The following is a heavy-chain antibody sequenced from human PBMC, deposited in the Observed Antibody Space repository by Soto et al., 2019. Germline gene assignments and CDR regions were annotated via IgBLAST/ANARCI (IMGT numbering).Heavy chain of an antibody. Sequence: EVQLLESGGGLVQPGGSLRLSCAASGFTFSSYAMSWVRQAPGKGLEWVSAISGSGGSTYYADSVKGRFTISRDNSKNTXXLQMNSLRAEDTAVYYCAKVSNSYCSSTSGVCDDYWGQGTLVTVSS. CDR2: ISGSGGST. V-gene: IGHV3-23*01. CDR3: AKVSNSYCSSTSGVCDDY. D-gene: IGHD2-2*01. CDR1: GFTFSSYA. J-gene: IGHJ4*02.